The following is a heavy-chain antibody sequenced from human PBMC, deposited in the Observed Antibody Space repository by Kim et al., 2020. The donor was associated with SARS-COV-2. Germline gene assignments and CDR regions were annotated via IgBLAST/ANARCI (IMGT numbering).Heavy chain of an antibody. CDR3: ARVVVITPDFDY. Sequence: SETLSLTCTVSGGSISRSSYYWGWIRQPPGKGLEWIGSIYYSGSTYYNPSLKSRVTISVDTSKNQFSLKLSSGTAADTAVYYCARVVVITPDFDYWGQGTLVTVSS. CDR1: GGSISRSSYY. V-gene: IGHV4-39*01. J-gene: IGHJ4*02. D-gene: IGHD3-22*01. CDR2: IYYSGST.